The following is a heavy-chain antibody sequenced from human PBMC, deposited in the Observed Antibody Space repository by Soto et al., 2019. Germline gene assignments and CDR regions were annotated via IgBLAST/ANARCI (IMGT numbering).Heavy chain of an antibody. D-gene: IGHD2-15*01. Sequence: SETLSLTCTVSGGSISSYYWSWIRQPPGKGLEWIGYIYYSGSTNYNPSLKSRVTISVDTSKNQFSLKLSSVTAADTAVYYCARVGLGYCSGGSCYWFDPWGQGTLVTVSS. CDR2: IYYSGST. J-gene: IGHJ5*02. CDR1: GGSISSYY. V-gene: IGHV4-59*01. CDR3: ARVGLGYCSGGSCYWFDP.